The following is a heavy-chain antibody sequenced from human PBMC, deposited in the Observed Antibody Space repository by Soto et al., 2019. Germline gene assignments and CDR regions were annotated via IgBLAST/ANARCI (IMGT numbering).Heavy chain of an antibody. CDR2: INHSGST. CDR3: ARPGVATTPYYFDY. D-gene: IGHD5-12*01. Sequence: TSETLSLTCAVYGGSFSGYYWSLIRQPPGKGLEWIGEINHSGSTNYNPSLKSRVTISVDTSKNQFSLKLSSVTAADTAVYYCARPGVATTPYYFDYWGQGTLVTVSS. J-gene: IGHJ4*02. V-gene: IGHV4-34*01. CDR1: GGSFSGYY.